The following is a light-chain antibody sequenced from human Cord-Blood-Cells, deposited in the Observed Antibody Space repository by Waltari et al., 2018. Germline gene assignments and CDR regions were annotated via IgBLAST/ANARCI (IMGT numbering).Light chain of an antibody. CDR3: QQYGSSPGA. J-gene: IGKJ4*01. CDR2: GAS. CDR1: QSVSSSY. V-gene: IGKV3-20*01. Sequence: EIVLTQSPGTLSLSPGERATLSCRASQSVSSSYLAWYQQKPAQAPGLLIYGASSRATGIPDRFSGSGSGTDFTLTISRLEPEDFAVYYCQQYGSSPGAFGGGTKVEIK.